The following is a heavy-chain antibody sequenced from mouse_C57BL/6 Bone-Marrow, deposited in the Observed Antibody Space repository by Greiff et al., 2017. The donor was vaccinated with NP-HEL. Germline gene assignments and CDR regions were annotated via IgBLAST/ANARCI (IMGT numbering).Heavy chain of an antibody. CDR3: ARSSLITTVVDWYFDV. CDR2: LSPRSGYT. J-gene: IGHJ1*03. Sequence: LQPSGSSLSPPLASVPLSCSSSFSPFPSSGLCLFPPRPCPLLDLIGALSPRSGYTSYNESFKGKAPLTADKSSSTAYMELRSLTSEDSAVYFCARSSLITTVVDWYFDVWGTGTTVTVSS. V-gene: IGHV1-81*01. D-gene: IGHD1-1*01. CDR1: FSPFPSSG.